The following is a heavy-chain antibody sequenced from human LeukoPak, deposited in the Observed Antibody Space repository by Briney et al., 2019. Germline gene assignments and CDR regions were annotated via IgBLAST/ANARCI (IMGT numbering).Heavy chain of an antibody. CDR2: ISSSSSYR. CDR3: MSYAGRSDDY. D-gene: IGHD3-16*01. V-gene: IGHV3-21*01. J-gene: IGHJ4*02. Sequence: GGSLRLSCAASGFTFSRYSMNWVRQAPGPGLEWVSSISSSSSYRYYADSVKGRFTISRDNAKNSLHLQMNSLRAEDTAVYYCMSYAGRSDDYWGQGTLVTFSS. CDR1: GFTFSRYS.